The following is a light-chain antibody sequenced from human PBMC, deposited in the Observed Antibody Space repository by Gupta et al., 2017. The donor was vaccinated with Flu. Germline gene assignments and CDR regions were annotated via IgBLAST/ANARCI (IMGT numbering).Light chain of an antibody. Sequence: TLSLSPGESATLSCRASQSINLNYLAWFQHKAGQAPRLLIYAASSRATGIPDRFSGSASGTDFTLTISRLEPEDFAVYYCQQYGSTRGYSFGQGTHLEIK. CDR2: AAS. CDR3: QQYGSTRGYS. J-gene: IGKJ2*03. V-gene: IGKV3-20*01. CDR1: QSINLNY.